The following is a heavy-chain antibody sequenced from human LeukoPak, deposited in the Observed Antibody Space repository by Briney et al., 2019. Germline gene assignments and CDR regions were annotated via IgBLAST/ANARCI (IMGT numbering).Heavy chain of an antibody. D-gene: IGHD1-14*01. V-gene: IGHV4-34*01. Sequence: SETLSLTCAVYAGSFSGYYWSWIRQPPGKGLEWIGETSPSGSTNYNPSLKSRVTISADTSKNQFSLKLTSLTAADTAVYYCAGDHYLALKYWGHGILVTVSS. CDR3: AGDHYLALKY. CDR2: TSPSGST. J-gene: IGHJ4*01. CDR1: AGSFSGYY.